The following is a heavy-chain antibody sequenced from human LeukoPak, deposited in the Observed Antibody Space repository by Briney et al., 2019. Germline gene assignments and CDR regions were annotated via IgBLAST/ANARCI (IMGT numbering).Heavy chain of an antibody. CDR1: GGSISSYY. J-gene: IGHJ4*02. V-gene: IGHV4-4*07. CDR3: AGTQHGELDY. D-gene: IGHD7-27*01. CDR2: IHTSGSS. Sequence: SETLSLTCTVSGGSISSYYWIWVRQPAGKGLEWIGRIHTSGSSNYNPSLKSRVTMSLDTSKNQFSLKPTSVTAADTAVFYCAGTQHGELDYWGQGALVTVSS.